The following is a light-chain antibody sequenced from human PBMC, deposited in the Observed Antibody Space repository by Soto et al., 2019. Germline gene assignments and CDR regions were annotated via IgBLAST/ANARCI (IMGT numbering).Light chain of an antibody. V-gene: IGLV2-14*01. Sequence: QAVLTQPASVSGSPGQSITISCAGTRSDIGASNSVSWYQHLPGRSPTLIIYEATNRPSGVSERFSGSKAGDTASLTISGLQADDEAEYFCISYKTDDTFVFGTGTKLTVL. CDR3: ISYKTDDTFV. CDR1: RSDIGASNS. J-gene: IGLJ1*01. CDR2: EAT.